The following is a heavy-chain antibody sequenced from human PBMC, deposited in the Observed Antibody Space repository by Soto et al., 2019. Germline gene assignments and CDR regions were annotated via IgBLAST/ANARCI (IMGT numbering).Heavy chain of an antibody. V-gene: IGHV1-69*01. CDR2: LIPIFGTA. Sequence: QVQLVQSGAEVKKPGSSVKVSCKASGGTFSSYSINWVRQAPGQGLEWMGELIPIFGTANYEQKFQGRVTITAEESTSTAYMELSSLRSEDTAVYYCARDGGRHSGGIDYWGQGTLVTVS. D-gene: IGHD1-26*01. CDR1: GGTFSSYS. J-gene: IGHJ4*02. CDR3: ARDGGRHSGGIDY.